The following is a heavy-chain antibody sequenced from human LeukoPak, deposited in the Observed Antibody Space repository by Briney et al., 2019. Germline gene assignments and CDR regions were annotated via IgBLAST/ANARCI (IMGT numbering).Heavy chain of an antibody. CDR2: IYHSGST. J-gene: IGHJ4*02. D-gene: IGHD5-12*01. Sequence: SETLSLTCAVSGYSTSSGYYWGWIRQPPGKGLEWIGSIYHSGSTYYNPSLKSRVTISVDTSKNQFSLKLSSVTAADTAVYYCARDRYVRFDYWGQGTLVTVSS. CDR1: GYSTSSGYY. V-gene: IGHV4-38-2*02. CDR3: ARDRYVRFDY.